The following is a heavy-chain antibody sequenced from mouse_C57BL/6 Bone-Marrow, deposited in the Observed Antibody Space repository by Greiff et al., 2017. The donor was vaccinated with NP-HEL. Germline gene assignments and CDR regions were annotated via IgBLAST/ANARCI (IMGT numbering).Heavy chain of an antibody. J-gene: IGHJ1*03. D-gene: IGHD1-1*01. CDR2: ISNLAYSI. Sequence: EVHVVESGGGLVQPGGSLKLSCAASGFTFSDYGMAWVRQAPRKGPEWVAFISNLAYSIYYADTVTGRFTISRENAKNTLYLEMSSLRSEDTAMYYCARRIYYYGSSYWYFDVWGTGTTVTVSS. V-gene: IGHV5-15*01. CDR1: GFTFSDYG. CDR3: ARRIYYYGSSYWYFDV.